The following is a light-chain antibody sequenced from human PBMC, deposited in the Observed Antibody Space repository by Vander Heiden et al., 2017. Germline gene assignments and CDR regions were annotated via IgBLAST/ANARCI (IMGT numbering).Light chain of an antibody. V-gene: IGLV2-23*02. CDR1: SSDVGGYNL. CDR2: DVT. J-gene: IGLJ1*01. Sequence: QSALTQPASVSGSPGQSISISCTGSSSDVGGYNLVSWYQQYPAKAPKVIIYDVTQRPSGVSHRFSGSKSGNTASLTISGLQAEDEAVYYCCSYAGSSSYVFGSGTNVTV. CDR3: CSYAGSSSYV.